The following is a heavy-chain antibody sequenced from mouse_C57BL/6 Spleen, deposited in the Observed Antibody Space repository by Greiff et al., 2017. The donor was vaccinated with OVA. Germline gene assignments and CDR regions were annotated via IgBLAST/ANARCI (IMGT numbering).Heavy chain of an antibody. CDR2: IDPSDSYT. J-gene: IGHJ4*01. CDR1: GYTFTSYW. CDR3: ARADYAMDY. V-gene: IGHV1-50*01. Sequence: QVQLKQPGAELVKPGASVKLSCKASGYTFTSYWMQWVKQRPGQGLEWIGEIDPSDSYTNYNQKFKGKATLTVDTSSSTAYMQLSSLTSEASAVYYCARADYAMDYWGQGTSVTVSS.